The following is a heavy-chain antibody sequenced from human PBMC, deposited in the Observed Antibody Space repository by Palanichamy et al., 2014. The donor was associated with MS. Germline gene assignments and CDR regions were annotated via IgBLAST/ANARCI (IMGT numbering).Heavy chain of an antibody. CDR1: GYTFSSYG. CDR3: ARDIGPVPGDYYYGLDV. V-gene: IGHV1-18*04. J-gene: IGHJ6*02. Sequence: QVQLVQSGAGVKEPGAPVRVSCKASGYTFSSYGISWARQAPGQGLEWMGWISTYNGNTKYAQKFQDRVTMTTDTSTTTAHMDLRSLRSDDSAVYFCARDIGPVPGDYYYGLDVWGQGTTVTVSS. D-gene: IGHD3-10*01. CDR2: ISTYNGNT.